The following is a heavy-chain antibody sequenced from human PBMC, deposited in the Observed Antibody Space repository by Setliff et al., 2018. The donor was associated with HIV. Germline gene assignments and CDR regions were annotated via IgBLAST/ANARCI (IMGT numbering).Heavy chain of an antibody. CDR3: ARILVAAAGTGFDP. CDR1: GGSISSSNW. J-gene: IGHJ5*02. D-gene: IGHD6-13*01. Sequence: SETLSLTCAVSGGSISSSNWWSWVRQPPGKWLEWIGEIYHSWSANYNPSLKSRVIISIDKSKNKFSLKVSSVTAADTAVYYCARILVAAAGTGFDPWGQGILVTVSS. CDR2: IYHSWSA. V-gene: IGHV4-4*02.